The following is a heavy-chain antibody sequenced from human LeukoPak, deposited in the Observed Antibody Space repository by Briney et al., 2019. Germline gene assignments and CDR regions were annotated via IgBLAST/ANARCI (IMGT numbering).Heavy chain of an antibody. J-gene: IGHJ6*02. CDR3: ASFTFNWNDPYYYYGMDV. V-gene: IGHV4-59*01. Sequence: SETLSLTCAVYGGSFSGYYWSWIRQPPGKGLEWIGYIYYSGSTNYNPSLKSRVTISVDTSKNQFSLKLSSVTAADTAVYYCASFTFNWNDPYYYYGMDVWGQGTTVTVSS. D-gene: IGHD1-1*01. CDR2: IYYSGST. CDR1: GGSFSGYY.